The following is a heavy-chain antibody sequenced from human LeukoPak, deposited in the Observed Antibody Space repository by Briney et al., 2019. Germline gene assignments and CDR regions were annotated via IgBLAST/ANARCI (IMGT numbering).Heavy chain of an antibody. D-gene: IGHD3-22*01. V-gene: IGHV3-43*02. Sequence: PGGSLRLSCAASGFTFDDYAMHWVRQAPGKGLEWVSLISGDCGSTYYADSVKGRFTISRDNSKNSLYLQMNSLRTGDTALYYCAKGGYYDSSGYLDWFDPWGQGTLVTVSS. CDR3: AKGGYYDSSGYLDWFDP. CDR1: GFTFDDYA. J-gene: IGHJ5*02. CDR2: ISGDCGST.